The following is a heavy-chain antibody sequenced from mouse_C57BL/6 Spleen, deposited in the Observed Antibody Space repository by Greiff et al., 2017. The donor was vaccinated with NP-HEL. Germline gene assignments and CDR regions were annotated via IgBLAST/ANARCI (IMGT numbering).Heavy chain of an antibody. D-gene: IGHD1-1*01. J-gene: IGHJ2*01. Sequence: EESGPGLVKPSQSLSLTCSVTGYSITSGYYWNWIRQFPGNKLEWMGYISYDGSNNYNPSLKNRISITRDTSKNQFFLKLNSVTTEDTATYYCARATTVVARGPYFDYWGQGTTLTVSS. CDR3: ARATTVVARGPYFDY. CDR2: ISYDGSN. V-gene: IGHV3-6*01. CDR1: GYSITSGYY.